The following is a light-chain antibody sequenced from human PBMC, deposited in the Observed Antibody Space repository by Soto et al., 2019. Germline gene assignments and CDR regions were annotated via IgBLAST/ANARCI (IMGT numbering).Light chain of an antibody. J-gene: IGLJ1*01. Sequence: QSVLTQPPSASGSPGQSVTISCTGTSSDVGGYNYVSWYQQHPGKAPKYMIYDVNNRPSGVSNRFSGSKSDNTASLTISGLQAEDEADYYCSSYTSSSTYVFGTGTKLTVL. CDR3: SSYTSSSTYV. V-gene: IGLV2-14*01. CDR2: DVN. CDR1: SSDVGGYNY.